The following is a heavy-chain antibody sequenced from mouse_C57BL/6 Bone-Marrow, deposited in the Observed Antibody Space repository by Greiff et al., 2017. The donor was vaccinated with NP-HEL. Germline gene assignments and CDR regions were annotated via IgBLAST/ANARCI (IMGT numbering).Heavy chain of an antibody. CDR1: GFSLTSYG. J-gene: IGHJ2*01. CDR2: IWSGGST. V-gene: IGHV2-2*01. CDR3: ARNLPDYYGSSSYYFDY. D-gene: IGHD1-1*01. Sequence: VKLMESGPGLVQPSQSLSITCTVSGFSLTSYGVHWVRQSPGKGLEWLGVIWSGGSTDYNAAFISRLSISKDNSKSQVFFKMNSLQADDTAIYYCARNLPDYYGSSSYYFDYWGQGTTLTVSS.